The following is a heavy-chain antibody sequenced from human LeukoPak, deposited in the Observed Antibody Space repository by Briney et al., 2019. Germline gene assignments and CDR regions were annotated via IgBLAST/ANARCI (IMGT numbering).Heavy chain of an antibody. CDR3: ARDPDYGDYLFDY. Sequence: ASVKVSCKASGYTFTGYGISWVRQAPGQGLEWMGWISAYNGNTNYAQKLQGRVTMTTDTSTSTAYMELSSLRSEDTAVYYCARDPDYGDYLFDYWGQGTLVTVSS. V-gene: IGHV1-18*01. CDR2: ISAYNGNT. CDR1: GYTFTGYG. J-gene: IGHJ4*02. D-gene: IGHD4-17*01.